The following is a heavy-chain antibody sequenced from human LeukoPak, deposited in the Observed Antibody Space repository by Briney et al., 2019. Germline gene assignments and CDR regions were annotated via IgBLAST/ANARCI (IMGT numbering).Heavy chain of an antibody. V-gene: IGHV1-18*01. CDR3: VRGNPLSDYDFWSGYYLGNYYYYGMDV. CDR2: ISAYNGNT. J-gene: IGHJ6*02. Sequence: ASVKVSCKASGYTFTSYGISWVRQAPGQGLEWMGWISAYNGNTNYAQKLQGRVTMTTDTSTSTAYMELRSLRSDDTAVYCCVRGNPLSDYDFWSGYYLGNYYYYGMDVWGQGTTVTVSS. CDR1: GYTFTSYG. D-gene: IGHD3-3*01.